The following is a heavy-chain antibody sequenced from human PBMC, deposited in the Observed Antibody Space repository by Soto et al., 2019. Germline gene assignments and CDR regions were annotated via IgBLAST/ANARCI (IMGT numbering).Heavy chain of an antibody. CDR2: IFHSGST. V-gene: IGHV4-4*02. J-gene: IGHJ4*02. CDR1: GGSIRSNNW. CDR3: AGVYSGSYSDY. Sequence: QVQLQESGPGLVKPSGTLSLTCAVSGGSIRSNNWWSWVRQPPGKGLEWIGEIFHSGSTNYNPSLKPRVTIAVDKSKNQFFLKLSSVAAADTAVYYCAGVYSGSYSDYWGQGTLVTVSS. D-gene: IGHD1-26*01.